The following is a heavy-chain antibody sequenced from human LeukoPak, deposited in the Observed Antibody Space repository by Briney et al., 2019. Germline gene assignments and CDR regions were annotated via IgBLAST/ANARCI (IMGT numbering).Heavy chain of an antibody. D-gene: IGHD3-22*01. J-gene: IGHJ1*01. CDR3: ATGNYYDSRGYYTFGH. CDR1: GFTFSRYW. Sequence: GGSLRLSCAASGFTFSRYWMHWVRQAPGKGLVWVSRINGVGSTTSYADSVKGGFIISRDNAKNTLYLQMNSLRAEDTAVYYCATGNYYDSRGYYTFGHWGQGTLVTVSS. CDR2: INGVGSTT. V-gene: IGHV3-74*01.